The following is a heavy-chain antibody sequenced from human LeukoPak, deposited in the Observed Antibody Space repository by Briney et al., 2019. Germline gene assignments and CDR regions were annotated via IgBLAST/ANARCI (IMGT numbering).Heavy chain of an antibody. CDR1: GGTFSSYA. CDR2: IIPIFGTA. D-gene: IGHD3-22*01. CDR3: AGDRGDYYDSSGLLDY. Sequence: SVKVSCKASGGTFSSYAISWVRQAPGQGLEWMGGIIPIFGTANYAQKFQGRVTITADESTSTAYMELSSLRSEDTAVYYCAGDRGDYYDSSGLLDYWGQGTLVTVSS. V-gene: IGHV1-69*13. J-gene: IGHJ4*02.